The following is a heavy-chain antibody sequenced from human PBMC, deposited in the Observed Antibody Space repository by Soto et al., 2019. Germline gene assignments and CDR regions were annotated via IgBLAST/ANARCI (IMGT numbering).Heavy chain of an antibody. J-gene: IGHJ6*02. Sequence: ESGGGLVQPGGSLRLSCAASGFTFSSYEMNWVRQAPGKGLEWVSYISSSGSTIYYADSVKGRFTISRDNAKNSLYLQMNSLRAEDTAVYYCARGARATYDFWSGYYDLSGMDVWGQGTTVTVSS. V-gene: IGHV3-48*03. CDR1: GFTFSSYE. D-gene: IGHD3-3*01. CDR2: ISSSGSTI. CDR3: ARGARATYDFWSGYYDLSGMDV.